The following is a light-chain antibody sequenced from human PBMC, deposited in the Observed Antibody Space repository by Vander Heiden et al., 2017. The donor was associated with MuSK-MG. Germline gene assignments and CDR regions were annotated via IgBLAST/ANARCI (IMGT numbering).Light chain of an antibody. J-gene: IGKJ1*01. CDR1: QTLLQNNGYNY. CDR2: LGS. Sequence: EIVMTQSPVSVAVIPGEPASISCRSSQTLLQNNGYNYLDWYLQRPGQSPQLLIFLGSNRASGVSDRFSATGSATDFTLKISRVEATDVGIYYCMQALQPPRTFGQGTTVEI. V-gene: IGKV2-28*01. CDR3: MQALQPPRT.